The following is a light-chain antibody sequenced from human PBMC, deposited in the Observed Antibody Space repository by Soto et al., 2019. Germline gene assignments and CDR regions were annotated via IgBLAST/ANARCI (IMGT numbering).Light chain of an antibody. CDR2: SND. CDR1: SSNIGRSS. Sequence: QSVLTQAPSASGTPGPRVTISCSGSSSNIGRSSVNWYQHLPGTAPKLLIYSNDRRPSGVPERFSGSKSGTSASLAISGLQSEDEADYYCSAWDDSLNGLYVFGTGTKVTVL. J-gene: IGLJ1*01. V-gene: IGLV1-44*01. CDR3: SAWDDSLNGLYV.